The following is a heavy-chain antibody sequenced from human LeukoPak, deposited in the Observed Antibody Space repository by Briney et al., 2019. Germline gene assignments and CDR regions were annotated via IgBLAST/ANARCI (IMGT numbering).Heavy chain of an antibody. J-gene: IGHJ4*02. CDR1: GGSISSSSDY. CDR2: IYYSGST. CDR3: ASIAVAGTDY. Sequence: SETLSLTCTVSGGSISSSSDYWGWSRQPPGTGLEWIGRIYYSGSTYYNPSLKSRVTISVETSKTQFSLKLSSVTAADTAVYSCASIAVAGTDYWGQGTLVTVSS. V-gene: IGHV4-39*01. D-gene: IGHD6-19*01.